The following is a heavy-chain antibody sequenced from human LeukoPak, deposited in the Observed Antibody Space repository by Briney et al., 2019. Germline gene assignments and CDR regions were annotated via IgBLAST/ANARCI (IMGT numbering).Heavy chain of an antibody. CDR3: AREAGRYCSSTSCYTLSSGHDAFDI. CDR2: ISAYNGNT. D-gene: IGHD2-2*02. CDR1: GYTFTSYG. Sequence: ASVNVSCKASGYTFTSYGISWVRQAPGQGLEWMGWISAYNGNTNYAQKLQGRVTMTTDTSTSTAYMELRSLRSDDTAVYYCAREAGRYCSSTSCYTLSSGHDAFDIWGQGTMVTVSS. J-gene: IGHJ3*02. V-gene: IGHV1-18*01.